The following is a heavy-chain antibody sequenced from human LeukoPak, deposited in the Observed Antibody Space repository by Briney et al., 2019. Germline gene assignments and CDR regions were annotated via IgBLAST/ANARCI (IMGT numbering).Heavy chain of an antibody. CDR3: ARTMVRGVIWRDFDY. J-gene: IGHJ4*02. Sequence: SVKVSCKASGGTFSSYAISWVRQAPGQGLEWMGGIIPIFGTANYAQKFQGRVTITADESTSTAYMELSSLRSEDTAVYYCARTMVRGVIWRDFDYWGQGTLVTVSS. D-gene: IGHD3-10*01. V-gene: IGHV1-69*13. CDR2: IIPIFGTA. CDR1: GGTFSSYA.